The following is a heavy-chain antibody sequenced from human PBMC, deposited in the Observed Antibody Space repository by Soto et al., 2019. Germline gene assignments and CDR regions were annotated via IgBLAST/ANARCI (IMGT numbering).Heavy chain of an antibody. CDR1: GFTVSTKY. CDR3: ARDPWAADY. D-gene: IGHD3-16*01. Sequence: EVQLVESGGGLVQPGGSLRLSCAASGFTVSTKYMSWVRQAPGKGLEWVSVIYSGGSTFYADALRGRFTISRDTSKNTVNLQMNSQRAEDTAVYYCARDPWAADYWGQGTLVIVSS. V-gene: IGHV3-66*01. J-gene: IGHJ4*02. CDR2: IYSGGST.